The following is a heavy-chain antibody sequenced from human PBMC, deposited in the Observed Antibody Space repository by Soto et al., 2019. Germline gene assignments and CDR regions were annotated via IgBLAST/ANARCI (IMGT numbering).Heavy chain of an antibody. D-gene: IGHD2-2*01. V-gene: IGHV1-3*01. CDR2: INAGNGNT. CDR1: GYTFTNYA. CDR3: SFAPNWTYQLTRY. J-gene: IGHJ4*02. Sequence: ASVKVTCKASGYTFTNYAMHWVRQAPGQRLKWMGWINAGNGNTKYSQKFQGRVTITRDTSASTAYMELSSLRSEDTAVYYCSFAPNWTYQLTRYWGRGTQVTVSS.